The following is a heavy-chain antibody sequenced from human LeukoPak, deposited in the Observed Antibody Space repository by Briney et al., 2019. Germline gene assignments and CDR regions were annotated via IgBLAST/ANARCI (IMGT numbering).Heavy chain of an antibody. CDR3: ARKGGVYGDYTDFYYYYMDV. CDR2: ISYNAINK. J-gene: IGHJ6*03. D-gene: IGHD4-17*01. Sequence: GGSLRLSCAASGFTFSGSAMHWVRQAPGKGLEWVAVISYNAINKNYADFVKGRFTISRDNSKNTLYLQMNSLRPEDTAVYYCARKGGVYGDYTDFYYYYMDVWGKGTTVTVSS. CDR1: GFTFSGSA. V-gene: IGHV3-30*04.